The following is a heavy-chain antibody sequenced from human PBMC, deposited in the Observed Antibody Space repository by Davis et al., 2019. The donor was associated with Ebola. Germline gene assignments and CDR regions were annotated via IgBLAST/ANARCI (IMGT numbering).Heavy chain of an antibody. CDR3: ARGEDNTGWSNGWWFDS. CDR1: GFTFSSYA. J-gene: IGHJ5*01. D-gene: IGHD6-19*01. CDR2: ISSASTYI. Sequence: GESLKISCAASGFTFSSYAIIWARQAPGKGLEWVSSISSASTYIHLAESVKGRFTIFRDNSKNSVYLRMNSLKASDNGIYFCARGEDNTGWSNGWWFDSWCQGTRVTVSS. V-gene: IGHV3-21*04.